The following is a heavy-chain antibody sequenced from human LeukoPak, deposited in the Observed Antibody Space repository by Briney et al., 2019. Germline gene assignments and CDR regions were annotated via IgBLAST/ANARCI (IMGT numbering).Heavy chain of an antibody. CDR3: ARMTGGPWDY. Sequence: PGGSLRLSCAASGFTFSTYWMSWLRQAPGKGLDWVANIKEDGSEKYYVDSVEGRFTISRDNAKNSLSLQLNSLRAEDTAVYYCARMTGGPWDYWGQGTLVTVSS. V-gene: IGHV3-7*05. D-gene: IGHD2-15*01. J-gene: IGHJ4*02. CDR2: IKEDGSEK. CDR1: GFTFSTYW.